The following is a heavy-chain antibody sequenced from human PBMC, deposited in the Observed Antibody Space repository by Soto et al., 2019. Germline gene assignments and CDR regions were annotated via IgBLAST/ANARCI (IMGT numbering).Heavy chain of an antibody. D-gene: IGHD5-18*01. J-gene: IGHJ4*02. V-gene: IGHV3-23*01. CDR1: GFTFSSYA. CDR3: ARVGGYSYNFDY. CDR2: ISSSGGST. Sequence: PGGSLRLSCAASGFTFSSYAMTWVRQAPGMGLEWLSIISSSGGSTYYADSVKGRFTISRDNAKNSLYLQMNSLRAEDTAVYYCARVGGYSYNFDYWGQGTLVTVSS.